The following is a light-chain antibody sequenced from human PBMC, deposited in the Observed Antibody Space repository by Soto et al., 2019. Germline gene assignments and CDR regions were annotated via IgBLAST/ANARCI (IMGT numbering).Light chain of an antibody. J-gene: IGKJ4*01. CDR1: QSITGSY. V-gene: IGKV3-20*01. Sequence: ENVLTQSPGTLSLSPGERATVSCRASQSITGSYLAWYQQTPGQAPRLLIYGASSRATGVPDRFSGSGSGTDFTLTISRLEPEDFAVYYCQQYYSIPLTFGGGTKVEIE. CDR3: QQYYSIPLT. CDR2: GAS.